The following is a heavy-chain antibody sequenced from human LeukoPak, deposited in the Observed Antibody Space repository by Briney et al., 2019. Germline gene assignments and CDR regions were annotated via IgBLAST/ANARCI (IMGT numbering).Heavy chain of an antibody. CDR1: GFTFSSYA. D-gene: IGHD6-13*01. Sequence: PGGSLRLSCAASGFTFSSYAMHWVRQAPGKGLEWVAVTSYDGSNKYYADSVKGRFTISRDNSKNALYLQMNSLRAEDTAVYYCAKGGIAAAGTIDYWGQGTLVTVSS. CDR3: AKGGIAAAGTIDY. J-gene: IGHJ4*02. V-gene: IGHV3-30*04. CDR2: TSYDGSNK.